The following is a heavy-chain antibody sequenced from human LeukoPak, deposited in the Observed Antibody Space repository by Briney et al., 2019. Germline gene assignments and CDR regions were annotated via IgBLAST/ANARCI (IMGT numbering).Heavy chain of an antibody. D-gene: IGHD6-19*01. CDR2: MSYDGNYK. CDR1: GFTLSSYG. Sequence: GRSLRLSCAASGFTLSSYGMHWVRQAPGKGLEWVAVMSYDGNYKSYADSVKGRFTTSRDNPKNTLYLQMNSLRADDTAVYYCARGKYSSGWYYFDYWGQGTLVTVSS. J-gene: IGHJ4*02. CDR3: ARGKYSSGWYYFDY. V-gene: IGHV3-33*01.